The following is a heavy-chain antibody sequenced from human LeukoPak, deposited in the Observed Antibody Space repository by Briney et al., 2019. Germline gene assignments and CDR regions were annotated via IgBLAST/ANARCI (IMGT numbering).Heavy chain of an antibody. Sequence: PSETLSLTCTVSGGSISSYYWSWFRQPPEKGLEWIGYIYYSGNTNYNPSLKSRVTISVDMSKNQFSLKLSSVTAADTAVYYCARHKRYYDFGRFDPWGQGTLVTVSS. D-gene: IGHD3-3*01. CDR1: GGSISSYY. CDR2: IYYSGNT. J-gene: IGHJ5*02. CDR3: ARHKRYYDFGRFDP. V-gene: IGHV4-59*08.